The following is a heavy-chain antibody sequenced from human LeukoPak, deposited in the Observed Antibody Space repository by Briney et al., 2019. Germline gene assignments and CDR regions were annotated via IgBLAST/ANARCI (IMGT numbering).Heavy chain of an antibody. V-gene: IGHV1-18*01. CDR1: GHTFTSYG. D-gene: IGHD3-3*01. J-gene: IGHJ4*02. CDR2: ISAYNGNT. CDR3: ARDRGTTYYDFWSGPSDTFDS. Sequence: ASVKVSCKASGHTFTSYGISWVRQAPGQGLEWMGWISAYNGNTNYAQKLQGRVTMTTDTSTSTAYMELRSLRSDDTAVYYCARDRGTTYYDFWSGPSDTFDSWGQGTLVTVS.